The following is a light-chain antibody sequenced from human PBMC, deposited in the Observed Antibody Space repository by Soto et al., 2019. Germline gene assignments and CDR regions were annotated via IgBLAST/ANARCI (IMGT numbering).Light chain of an antibody. CDR1: QTISSNY. CDR3: QQYRSSPPEFT. Sequence: EIVLTQSPGTLSLSAGERATLSCRASQTISSNYFAWYQQKPGQAPRLLIFGASYRATGIPDRFSGSGSGTDFTLTISRLEPEDFAVYYCQQYRSSPPEFTFGPRTKSGYQT. V-gene: IGKV3-20*01. CDR2: GAS. J-gene: IGKJ3*01.